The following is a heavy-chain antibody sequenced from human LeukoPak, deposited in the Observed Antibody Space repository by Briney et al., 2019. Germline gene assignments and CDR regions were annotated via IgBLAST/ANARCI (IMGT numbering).Heavy chain of an antibody. Sequence: GESLKISCKGSGYSFTSYWIGWVRQMPGKGLEWMGIIYPGDSDTRYSPSFRGQVTISADKSISTAYLQWSSLKASDTAMYYCARHLGYCSSTSCYAGDYYYGMDVWGQGTTVTVSS. CDR1: GYSFTSYW. J-gene: IGHJ6*02. CDR2: IYPGDSDT. V-gene: IGHV5-51*01. CDR3: ARHLGYCSSTSCYAGDYYYGMDV. D-gene: IGHD2-2*01.